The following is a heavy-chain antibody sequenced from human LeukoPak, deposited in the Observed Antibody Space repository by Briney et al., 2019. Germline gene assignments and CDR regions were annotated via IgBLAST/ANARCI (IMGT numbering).Heavy chain of an antibody. J-gene: IGHJ4*02. D-gene: IGHD5-12*01. CDR1: GYTFRNHG. CDR2: ISAYNGDT. V-gene: IGHV1-18*01. CDR3: ARDPTNTSGYYAYFDY. Sequence: ASVKVSCEASGYTFRNHGITWVRQAPGQGLEWMGWISAYNGDTHYARNLQGRVTMTTDTSTSTAYMELRNLRSDDTAVYFCARDPTNTSGYYAYFDYWGQGTLVTVSS.